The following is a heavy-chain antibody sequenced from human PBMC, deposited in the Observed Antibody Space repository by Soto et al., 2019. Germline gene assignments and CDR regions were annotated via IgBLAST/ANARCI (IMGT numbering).Heavy chain of an antibody. CDR1: GFTFSSYS. CDR3: AREPRSGWGLKNYYGMDV. J-gene: IGHJ6*02. V-gene: IGHV3-48*02. CDR2: ISSSSSTI. Sequence: GGSLRLSCAASGFTFSSYSMNWVRQAPGKGLEWVSYISSSSSTIYYADSVKGRFTISRDNAKNSLYLQMNSLRDEDTAVYYCAREPRSGWGLKNYYGMDVWGQGTTVTVSS. D-gene: IGHD1-26*01.